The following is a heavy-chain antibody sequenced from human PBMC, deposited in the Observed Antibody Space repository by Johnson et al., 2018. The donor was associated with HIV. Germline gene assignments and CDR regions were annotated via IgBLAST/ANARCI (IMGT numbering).Heavy chain of an antibody. CDR1: GFSFSSYA. Sequence: QVQLVESGGGLVQPGGSLRLSCAASGFSFSSYAMHWVRQAPGKGLEYVSAISGSGGRTYYADSLKGRFTISRDNAKNSLYLQMNSLRVEDTAVYYCARDGGRGDFDIWGQGTRVSVSS. CDR2: ISGSGGRT. J-gene: IGHJ3*02. V-gene: IGHV3-64*04. CDR3: ARDGGRGDFDI. D-gene: IGHD3-16*01.